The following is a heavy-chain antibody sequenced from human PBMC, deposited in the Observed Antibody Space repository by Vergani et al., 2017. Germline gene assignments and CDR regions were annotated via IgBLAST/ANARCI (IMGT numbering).Heavy chain of an antibody. Sequence: QVQLQESGPGLVKPSETLSLTCTVSGGSISSYYWSWIRQPPGKGLEWIGHIYYSGSTNYNPSLKSRVTISGDTSKNQFSLRLMSVTAADTAVYYCARRDSSGDFYYFDYWGQGTLVTVSS. CDR3: ARRDSSGDFYYFDY. J-gene: IGHJ4*02. D-gene: IGHD3-22*01. CDR1: GGSISSYY. CDR2: IYYSGST. V-gene: IGHV4-59*12.